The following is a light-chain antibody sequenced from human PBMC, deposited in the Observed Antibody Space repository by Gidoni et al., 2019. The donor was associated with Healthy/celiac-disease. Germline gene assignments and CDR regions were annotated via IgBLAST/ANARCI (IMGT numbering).Light chain of an antibody. J-gene: IGKJ4*01. Sequence: EIVMTQSPATRSVSPGERATLSCRASQSVSSNLAWYQQKPGQAPRLPIYGASTRATGIPARFSGSGAGTEFTLTISSLQSEDFAVYYCQQYNNWPPLTFGGGTKVEIK. V-gene: IGKV3-15*01. CDR1: QSVSSN. CDR2: GAS. CDR3: QQYNNWPPLT.